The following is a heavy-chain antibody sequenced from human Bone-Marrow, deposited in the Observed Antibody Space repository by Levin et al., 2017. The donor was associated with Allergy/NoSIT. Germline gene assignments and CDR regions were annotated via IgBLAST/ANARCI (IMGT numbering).Heavy chain of an antibody. CDR1: GGTFSSYA. CDR2: IIPIFGTA. Sequence: SVKVSCKASGGTFSSYAISWVRQAPGQGLEWMGGIIPIFGTANYAQKFQGRVTITADESTSTAYMELSSLRSEDTAVYYCARPDSGSGSYYSNYYYYGMDVWGQGTTVTVSS. J-gene: IGHJ6*02. D-gene: IGHD3-10*01. CDR3: ARPDSGSGSYYSNYYYYGMDV. V-gene: IGHV1-69*13.